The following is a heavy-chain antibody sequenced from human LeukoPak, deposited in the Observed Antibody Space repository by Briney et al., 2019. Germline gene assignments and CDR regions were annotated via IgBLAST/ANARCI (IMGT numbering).Heavy chain of an antibody. D-gene: IGHD6-6*01. Sequence: ASVKVSCKASGATFSSNAISWVRQAPGQGLEWMGGFIPIFGTANYAQKFQGRVTITTDESTSTAYMELSSLRSEDTAVYYCARGYSSSPQPYYMDVWGKGTTVTVSS. CDR2: FIPIFGTA. CDR1: GATFSSNA. J-gene: IGHJ6*03. CDR3: ARGYSSSPQPYYMDV. V-gene: IGHV1-69*05.